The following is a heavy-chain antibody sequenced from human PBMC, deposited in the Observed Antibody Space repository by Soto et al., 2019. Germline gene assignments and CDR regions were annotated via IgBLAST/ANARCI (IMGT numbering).Heavy chain of an antibody. J-gene: IGHJ4*02. CDR3: ASGYDYGGFDY. CDR1: GGTFSSYT. CDR2: IIPILGVA. Sequence: GASVKVSCKASGGTFSSYTISWVRQAPGQGLEWMGRIIPILGVANYAQKFQGRVTITADKSTSTAYMELSSLRSEDTAVYYCASGYDYGGFDYWGQGTLVTVSS. D-gene: IGHD5-12*01. V-gene: IGHV1-69*02.